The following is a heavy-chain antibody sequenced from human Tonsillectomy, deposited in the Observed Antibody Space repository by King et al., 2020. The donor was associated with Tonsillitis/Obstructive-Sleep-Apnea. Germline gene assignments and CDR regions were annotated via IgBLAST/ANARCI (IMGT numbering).Heavy chain of an antibody. J-gene: IGHJ5*02. V-gene: IGHV4-4*02. Sequence: VQLQESGPGLVKPSGTLSLTCAVSGGSISSSNWWSWVRQPPGKGLEWIGEIYHSGSTNYNPSLKSRVTISVDKSKNQFSLKLSSVTAADTAVYYCASSPPLDYDSSGYDNWFDPWGQGTLVTVSS. CDR2: IYHSGST. CDR3: ASSPPLDYDSSGYDNWFDP. D-gene: IGHD3-22*01. CDR1: GGSISSSNW.